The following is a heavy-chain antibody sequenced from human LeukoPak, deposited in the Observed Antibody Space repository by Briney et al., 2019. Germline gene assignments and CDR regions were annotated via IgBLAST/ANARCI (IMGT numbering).Heavy chain of an antibody. J-gene: IGHJ3*02. Sequence: ASVKVSCKVSGYTLTELSMHWVRQAPGKGLEWMGGFDPEDGETIYAQKFQGRVTMTEDTSTDTAYMELSSLRSEDTAVYYCATGPTVTRAFDIWGQGTMVTVSS. CDR2: FDPEDGET. D-gene: IGHD4-17*01. CDR1: GYTLTELS. CDR3: ATGPTVTRAFDI. V-gene: IGHV1-24*01.